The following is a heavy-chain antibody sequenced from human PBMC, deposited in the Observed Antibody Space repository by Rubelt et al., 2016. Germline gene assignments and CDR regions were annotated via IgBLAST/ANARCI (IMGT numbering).Heavy chain of an antibody. D-gene: IGHD1-26*01. CDR1: GYIFTNYW. J-gene: IGHJ1*01. CDR3: ARLFGGTNYNYFQH. V-gene: IGHV5-51*01. CDR2: IYTGDSDT. Sequence: EVQLVQSRAEVKKPGESLKISCPGSGYIFTNYWIGWVRQMPGKGLEWMGIIYTGDSDTRYSPSFQGQVSISADKSISTAYLQWSSLKASDTAMYYCARLFGGTNYNYFQHWGQGTLVTVSS.